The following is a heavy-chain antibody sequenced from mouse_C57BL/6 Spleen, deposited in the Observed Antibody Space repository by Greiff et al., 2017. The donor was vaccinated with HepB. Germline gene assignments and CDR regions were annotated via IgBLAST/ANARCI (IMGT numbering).Heavy chain of an antibody. V-gene: IGHV1-64*01. Sequence: VQLQQPGAELVKPGDSVTLSCKASGYSFTSYWVHWVKQRPGQGLEWIGMIYPNSGSTNYNAKFKSKATLTVDKSSSTAYMQLSSLTAEDSAVYYSARPIYSNYYWGQGTTLTVSS. CDR3: ARPIYSNYY. D-gene: IGHD2-5*01. CDR1: GYSFTSYW. J-gene: IGHJ2*01. CDR2: IYPNSGST.